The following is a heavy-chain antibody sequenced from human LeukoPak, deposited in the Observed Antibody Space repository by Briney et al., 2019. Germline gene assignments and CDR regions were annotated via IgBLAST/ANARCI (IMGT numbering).Heavy chain of an antibody. CDR2: ISAYNGNT. CDR3: ARADPGAYDSSGYYDY. D-gene: IGHD3-22*01. J-gene: IGHJ4*02. V-gene: IGHV1-18*01. CDR1: GYTFTSYG. Sequence: EASVKVSCKASGYTFTSYGISWVRQAPGQGLEWMGWISAYNGNTNYAQKLQGRVTMTTDTSTSTAYMELRSLRSDDTVVYYCARADPGAYDSSGYYDYWGQGTLVTVSS.